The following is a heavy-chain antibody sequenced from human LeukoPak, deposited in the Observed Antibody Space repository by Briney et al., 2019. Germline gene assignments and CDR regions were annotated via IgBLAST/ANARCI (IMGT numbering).Heavy chain of an antibody. Sequence: SETLSLTCTVSGYSISSGYYWGWIRQPPGKGLEWIGSIYHSGSTYYNPSLKSRVTISVDTSKNQFSLKLSSVTAADTAVYYCARNEFADWFDPWGQGTLVTVSS. V-gene: IGHV4-38-2*02. CDR3: ARNEFADWFDP. CDR2: IYHSGST. CDR1: GYSISSGYY. D-gene: IGHD3-10*01. J-gene: IGHJ5*02.